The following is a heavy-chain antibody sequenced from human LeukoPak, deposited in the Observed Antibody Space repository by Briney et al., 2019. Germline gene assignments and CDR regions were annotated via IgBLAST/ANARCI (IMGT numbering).Heavy chain of an antibody. CDR1: GYTFTGYY. V-gene: IGHV1-2*06. J-gene: IGHJ3*02. CDR3: ARVGDGLNDAFDI. CDR2: INPNTGGT. D-gene: IGHD5-24*01. Sequence: ASVKVSCKASGYTFTGYYMNWVRQAPGQGLEWLGRINPNTGGTNFAQSFQGRATMTRDTSITTAYMELSRLRSDDTAVYYCARVGDGLNDAFDIWGQGTMVTVSS.